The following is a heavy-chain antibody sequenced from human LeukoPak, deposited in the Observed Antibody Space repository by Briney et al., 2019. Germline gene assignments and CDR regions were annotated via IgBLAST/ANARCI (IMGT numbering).Heavy chain of an antibody. J-gene: IGHJ4*02. CDR3: ARGRYYDILTGYPPKPFDY. D-gene: IGHD3-9*01. Sequence: PSETLSLTCTVSGGSISSYYWSWIRQPPGKGLEWIAYIYYSGSTNYNPSLKSRVTISVDTSKNQFSLKLSSVTAADTAVYYCARGRYYDILTGYPPKPFDYWGQGTLVTVSS. V-gene: IGHV4-59*12. CDR2: IYYSGST. CDR1: GGSISSYY.